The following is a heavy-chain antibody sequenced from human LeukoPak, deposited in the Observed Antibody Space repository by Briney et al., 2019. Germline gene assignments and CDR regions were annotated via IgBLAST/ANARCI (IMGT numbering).Heavy chain of an antibody. CDR1: GYTFTSYD. J-gene: IGHJ5*02. V-gene: IGHV1-8*01. Sequence: GASVKVSCKASGYTFTSYDINWVRQATGQGLEWMGWMNTNSGNTGYAQKFQGRVTMTRNTSISTAYMELSSLRSEDTAVYYCATAGGYYDFWGGYYNWFDPWGQGTLVTVSS. CDR2: MNTNSGNT. CDR3: ATAGGYYDFWGGYYNWFDP. D-gene: IGHD3-3*01.